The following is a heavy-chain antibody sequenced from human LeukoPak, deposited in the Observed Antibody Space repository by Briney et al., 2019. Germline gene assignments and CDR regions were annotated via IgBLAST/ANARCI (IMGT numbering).Heavy chain of an antibody. CDR2: IFHSGST. Sequence: SETLSLTCTVAGGSISSGSYYWSWIRQPAGKGLEWIGSIFHSGSTYYNPSLKSRVTISVDTSKDQLSLRLRSVTAADTAVYYCARLYQGKRPPDYWGQGTLVTVSS. CDR1: GGSISSGSYY. J-gene: IGHJ4*02. D-gene: IGHD6-25*01. V-gene: IGHV4-39*01. CDR3: ARLYQGKRPPDY.